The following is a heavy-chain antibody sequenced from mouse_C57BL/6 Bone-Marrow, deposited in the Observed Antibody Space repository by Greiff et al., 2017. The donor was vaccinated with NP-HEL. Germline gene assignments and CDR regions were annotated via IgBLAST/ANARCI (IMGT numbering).Heavy chain of an antibody. Sequence: EVQRVESGGGLVQPGGSMKLSCAASGFTFSDAWMDWVRQSPEKGLEWVAEIRNKANNPATYYAESVKGRFTISRDDSKSSVYLQMNSLRAEDTGIYYCTAYYGNFFNDWGKGTTLTVAS. CDR1: GFTFSDAW. V-gene: IGHV6-6*01. CDR2: IRNKANNPAT. CDR3: TAYYGNFFND. J-gene: IGHJ2*01. D-gene: IGHD2-10*01.